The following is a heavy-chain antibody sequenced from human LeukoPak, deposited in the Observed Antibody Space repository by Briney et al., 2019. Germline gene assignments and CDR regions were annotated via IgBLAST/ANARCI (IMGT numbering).Heavy chain of an antibody. CDR2: INPNSGGA. Sequence: GASVKVSCKASGYTFTGYYMHWVRQAPGQGLEWMGWINPNSGGANYAQKFQGRVTMTRDTSISTAYMELSRLRSDDTAVYYCARGGHDFWSGYGDYWGQGTLVTVSS. J-gene: IGHJ4*02. CDR3: ARGGHDFWSGYGDY. D-gene: IGHD3-3*01. CDR1: GYTFTGYY. V-gene: IGHV1-2*02.